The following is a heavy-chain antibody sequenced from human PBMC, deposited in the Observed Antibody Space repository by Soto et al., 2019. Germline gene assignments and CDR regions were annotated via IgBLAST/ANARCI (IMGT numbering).Heavy chain of an antibody. Sequence: GASVKVSCKASGGTFSSYAIGGVRQAPGQGLEWMGGIIPIFGTANYAQKFQGRVTITADESTSTAYMELSSLRSEDTAVYYCARDPVRRGYYYYYGMDVWGQGTTVTVSS. CDR3: ARDPVRRGYYYYYGMDV. CDR1: GGTFSSYA. CDR2: IIPIFGTA. J-gene: IGHJ6*02. V-gene: IGHV1-69*13. D-gene: IGHD3-10*01.